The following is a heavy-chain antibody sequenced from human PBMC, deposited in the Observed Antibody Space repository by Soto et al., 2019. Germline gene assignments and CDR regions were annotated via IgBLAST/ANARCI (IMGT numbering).Heavy chain of an antibody. D-gene: IGHD3-10*01. Sequence: QVQLQESGPGQVKPSQTLSLTCTVSGGSISSGGYYWSWIRQHPGKGLEWIGYIYYSGSTYYNPSLKSRVTISVDTSKNQFSLKLSSVSAADTAVYYCARGDGSSGSYRGYRWGQGTLVTVSS. CDR1: GGSISSGGYY. CDR2: IYYSGST. CDR3: ARGDGSSGSYRGYR. V-gene: IGHV4-31*03. J-gene: IGHJ4*02.